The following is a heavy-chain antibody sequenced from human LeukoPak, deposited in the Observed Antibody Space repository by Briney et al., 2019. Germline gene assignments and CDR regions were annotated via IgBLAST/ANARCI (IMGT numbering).Heavy chain of an antibody. CDR2: ISGSGGST. J-gene: IGHJ4*02. D-gene: IGHD3-10*01. CDR1: GFTFSSYA. CDR3: AKAGTYGPKYYFDY. V-gene: IGHV3-23*01. Sequence: PGGSLRLSCAASGFTFSSYAMSWVRQAPGKGLEWVSAISGSGGSTYYADSVKGRFTISRDSSKNTLYLQMNSLRAEDTALYYCAKAGTYGPKYYFDYWGQGTLVTVPS.